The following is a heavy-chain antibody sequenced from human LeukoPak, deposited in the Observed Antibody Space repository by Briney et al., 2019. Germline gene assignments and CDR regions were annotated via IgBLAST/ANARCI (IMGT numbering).Heavy chain of an antibody. CDR3: ARRSSSGSGFDY. V-gene: IGHV3-20*03. Sequence: GGSLRLSHAASGFTVDHYGLTWVRQAPGKGLEWLSGINWNGDTTIYADSVKGRLTISRDNAKSSLYLQMDSLRVEDTALYYCARRSSSGSGFDYWGQGTLVTVSS. J-gene: IGHJ4*02. CDR2: INWNGDTT. CDR1: GFTVDHYG. D-gene: IGHD6-25*01.